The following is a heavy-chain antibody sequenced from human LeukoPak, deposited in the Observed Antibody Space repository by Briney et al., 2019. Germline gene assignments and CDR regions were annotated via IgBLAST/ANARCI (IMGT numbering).Heavy chain of an antibody. Sequence: GGSLRLSCAAYGFTFSNYGMNWVRQAPGKGLEWVSSITSRSSYIYYADSMKGRFTISRDNSKNTLHLQMNSLRVEDTAVFYCTKDRIGARPNDAFDIWGQGTMVTVSS. CDR1: GFTFSNYG. CDR2: ITSRSSYI. D-gene: IGHD6-6*01. J-gene: IGHJ3*02. V-gene: IGHV3-21*04. CDR3: TKDRIGARPNDAFDI.